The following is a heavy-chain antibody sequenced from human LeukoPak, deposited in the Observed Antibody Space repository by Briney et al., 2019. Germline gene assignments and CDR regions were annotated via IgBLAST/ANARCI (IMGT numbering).Heavy chain of an antibody. CDR1: GGSISSGSYY. Sequence: SETLSLTCTVSGGSISSGSYYWGWIRQPPGKGLEWIGNIYYSGSTYYNPSLKSRVTISVDTSKNQFSLKLSSVTAADTAVYYCARRYGSGSYYDPRTDAFDIWGQGTMVTVSS. CDR3: ARRYGSGSYYDPRTDAFDI. D-gene: IGHD3-10*01. J-gene: IGHJ3*02. V-gene: IGHV4-39*01. CDR2: IYYSGST.